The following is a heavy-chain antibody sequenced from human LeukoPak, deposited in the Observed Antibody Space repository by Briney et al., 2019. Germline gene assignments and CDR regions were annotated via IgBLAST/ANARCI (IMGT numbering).Heavy chain of an antibody. CDR1: GGSISSSNW. J-gene: IGHJ5*02. D-gene: IGHD3-22*01. Sequence: SGTLSLTCAVSGGSISSSNWWSWVRQPPGKGLEWIGEIYHSGSTNYNPSLKSRVTISVDKSKNQFSLKLSSVTAADTAVYYCARDYTMIVVVYGGGNWFDPWGQGTLVTVSS. V-gene: IGHV4-4*02. CDR2: IYHSGST. CDR3: ARDYTMIVVVYGGGNWFDP.